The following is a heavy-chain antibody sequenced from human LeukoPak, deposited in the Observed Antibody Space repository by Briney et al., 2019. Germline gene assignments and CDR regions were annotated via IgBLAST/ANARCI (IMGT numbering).Heavy chain of an antibody. D-gene: IGHD5-12*01. Sequence: GGSLRLSCAASGFTVSSNYMSWVRQAPGKGLEWVSVIYSGGSTFYADSVQGRFTISRDNSKNTVYLQMNSLRAEDTAVYYCARGGYGGYDSDYWGQGTLVTVSS. J-gene: IGHJ4*02. V-gene: IGHV3-66*01. CDR3: ARGGYGGYDSDY. CDR2: IYSGGST. CDR1: GFTVSSNY.